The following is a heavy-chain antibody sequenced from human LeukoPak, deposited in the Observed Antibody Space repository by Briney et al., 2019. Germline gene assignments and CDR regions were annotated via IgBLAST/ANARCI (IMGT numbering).Heavy chain of an antibody. CDR2: ISYDESNK. CDR1: GFTFSSYA. Sequence: GGSLRLSCAASGFTFSSYAMHWVRQAPGKGLEGVAVISYDESNKYYADSVKGRFTISRDNSKNTLYLQMNSLRAEDTAVYYCARAREQWLAYFDYWGQGTLVTVSS. V-gene: IGHV3-30-3*01. D-gene: IGHD6-19*01. CDR3: ARAREQWLAYFDY. J-gene: IGHJ4*02.